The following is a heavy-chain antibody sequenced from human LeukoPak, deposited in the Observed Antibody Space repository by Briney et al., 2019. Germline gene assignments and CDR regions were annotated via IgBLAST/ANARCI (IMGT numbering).Heavy chain of an antibody. J-gene: IGHJ6*03. CDR2: ISGSGGST. CDR3: AKEKYQLLFISRYMDV. Sequence: GGSLRLSCAASGFTFSSYAMSWVRQAPGKGLEWVSAISGSGGSTYYADSVKGRFTISRDNSKNTLYLQMNSLRAEDTAVYYCAKEKYQLLFISRYMDVWGKGTTVTVSS. CDR1: GFTFSSYA. D-gene: IGHD2-2*01. V-gene: IGHV3-23*01.